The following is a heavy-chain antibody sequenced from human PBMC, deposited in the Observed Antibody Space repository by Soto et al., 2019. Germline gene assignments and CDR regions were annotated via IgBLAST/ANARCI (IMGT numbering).Heavy chain of an antibody. J-gene: IGHJ4*02. Sequence: QVQLVESGGGVVQPGRSLRLSCAASGFTFSSYGMHWVRQAPGKGLEWVAVISYDGSNKYYADSVKGRFTISRDNSKNTLYLQMNSLRAEDTAVYYYAKGPKYSSGWYHIDYWGQGTLVTVSS. V-gene: IGHV3-30*18. CDR1: GFTFSSYG. D-gene: IGHD6-19*01. CDR3: AKGPKYSSGWYHIDY. CDR2: ISYDGSNK.